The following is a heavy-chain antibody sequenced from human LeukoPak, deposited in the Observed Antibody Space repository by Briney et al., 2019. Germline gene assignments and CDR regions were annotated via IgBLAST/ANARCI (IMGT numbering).Heavy chain of an antibody. CDR2: IYYSGST. CDR1: GGSISSSSYY. D-gene: IGHD3-22*01. Sequence: SETLSLTCTVSGGSISSSSYYWGWIRQPPGKGLEWIGSIYYSGSTYYNPPLKSRVTISVDTSKNQFSLKLSSVTAADTAVYYCARARDSSGYRNFDYWGQGTLVTVSS. V-gene: IGHV4-39*07. CDR3: ARARDSSGYRNFDY. J-gene: IGHJ4*02.